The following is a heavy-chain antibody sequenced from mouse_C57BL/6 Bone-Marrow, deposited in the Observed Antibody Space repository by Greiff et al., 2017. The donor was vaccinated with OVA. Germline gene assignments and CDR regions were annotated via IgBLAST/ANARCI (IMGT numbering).Heavy chain of an antibody. Sequence: EVKLQESGPGLVKPSQSLSLTCSVTGYSITSGYYWNWIRQFPGNKLEWMGYISYDGSNNYNPSLKNRISITRDTSKNQFFLKLNSVTTEDTATYDCARGGFYSPMDYWGQGTSVTVSS. J-gene: IGHJ4*01. D-gene: IGHD2-12*01. CDR2: ISYDGSN. CDR3: ARGGFYSPMDY. CDR1: GYSITSGYY. V-gene: IGHV3-6*01.